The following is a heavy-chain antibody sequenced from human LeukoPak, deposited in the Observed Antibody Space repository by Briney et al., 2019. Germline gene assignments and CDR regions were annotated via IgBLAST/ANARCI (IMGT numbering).Heavy chain of an antibody. CDR2: MNPNSGNT. J-gene: IGHJ4*02. CDR3: ARGRRDYGGKPLSY. D-gene: IGHD4-23*01. CDR1: GYTFTSYD. Sequence: ASVTVSCMASGYTFTSYDINSVRQATGQGLEWMGWMNPNSGNTGYAQKFQGRVTMTRNTSISTAYMELSSLRSEDTAVYYCARGRRDYGGKPLSYWGQGTLVTVSS. V-gene: IGHV1-8*01.